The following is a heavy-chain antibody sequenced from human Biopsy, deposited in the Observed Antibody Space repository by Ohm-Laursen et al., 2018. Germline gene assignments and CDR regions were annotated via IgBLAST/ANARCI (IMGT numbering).Heavy chain of an antibody. Sequence: SLSLSFAATGFSFSDYGMHWVRQAPGKGLEWVAVIWYDGTQKYYVDSGKGRLTIQRNNSKHTVYLQMDSLRVEDTAVYYCARAYEKNSCDLWGQGTLVTVSS. CDR3: ARAYEKNSCDL. D-gene: IGHD3-22*01. CDR2: IWYDGTQK. V-gene: IGHV3-33*01. J-gene: IGHJ4*02. CDR1: GFSFSDYG.